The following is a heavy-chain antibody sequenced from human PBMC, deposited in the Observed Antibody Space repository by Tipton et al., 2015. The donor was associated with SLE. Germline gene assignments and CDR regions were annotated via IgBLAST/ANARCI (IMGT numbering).Heavy chain of an antibody. Sequence: TLSLTCAVSGVSISVSHWWSWVRQSPGKGLEWIGEVYHSGSTNYNPSLKSRVTISVDKSKNHFSMHLTSVTATDTAVYYCARAPGLDRDYYYYYYMDVWGKGTTVTVSS. CDR3: ARAPGLDRDYYYYYYMDV. CDR2: VYHSGST. D-gene: IGHD3/OR15-3a*01. J-gene: IGHJ6*03. V-gene: IGHV4-4*02. CDR1: GVSISVSHW.